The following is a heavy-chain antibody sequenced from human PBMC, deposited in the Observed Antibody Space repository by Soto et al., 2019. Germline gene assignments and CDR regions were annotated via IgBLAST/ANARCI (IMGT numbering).Heavy chain of an antibody. J-gene: IGHJ4*02. Sequence: GGSLRLSCAASGFIFSSDAMHWVRQAPGKGLEWVAVISYHGNDKYYANSVKGRFTISRDNSKNTLYLQMNSLRAEDTAVYFCARSKYYYDTSDYLDYWGQGTLVTVSS. CDR2: ISYHGNDK. CDR3: ARSKYYYDTSDYLDY. V-gene: IGHV3-30-3*01. CDR1: GFIFSSDA. D-gene: IGHD3-22*01.